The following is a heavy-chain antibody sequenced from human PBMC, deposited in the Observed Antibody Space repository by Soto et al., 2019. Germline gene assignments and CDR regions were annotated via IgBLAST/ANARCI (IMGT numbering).Heavy chain of an antibody. V-gene: IGHV4-30-4*01. CDR2: IYYSGST. D-gene: IGHD3-16*02. Sequence: QVQLQESGPGLVKPSQTLSLTCTVSGGSISSGDYYWSWIRQPPGKGLEWIGYIYYSGSTYYNPSLKSRVTISVDTSKNQFSLKLSSVTAADTAVYYCARVHYDYVWGSYRYRFDYWGQGTLVTVSS. J-gene: IGHJ4*02. CDR1: GGSISSGDYY. CDR3: ARVHYDYVWGSYRYRFDY.